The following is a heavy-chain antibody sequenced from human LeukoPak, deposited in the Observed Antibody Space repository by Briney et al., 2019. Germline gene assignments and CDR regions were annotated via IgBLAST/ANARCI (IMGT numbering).Heavy chain of an antibody. J-gene: IGHJ4*02. CDR3: AKWSVADLRGPFDY. CDR1: GFTFSSYA. Sequence: GRSLRLSCAASGFTFSSYAMHWVRQAPGKGLEWVSAISGSGGSTYYADSVKGRFTISRDNSKNTLYLQMNSLRAEDTAVYYCAKWSVADLRGPFDYWGQGTLVTVSS. V-gene: IGHV3-23*01. CDR2: ISGSGGST. D-gene: IGHD6-19*01.